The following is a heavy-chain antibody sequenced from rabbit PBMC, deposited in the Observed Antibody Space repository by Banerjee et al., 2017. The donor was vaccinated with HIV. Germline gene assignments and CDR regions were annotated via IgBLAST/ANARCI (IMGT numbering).Heavy chain of an antibody. D-gene: IGHD8-1*01. CDR1: GFDLSGYY. CDR2: IDNGDGST. Sequence: QEQLEESGGGLVKPEGSLTLTCKASGFDLSGYYYMCWVRQAPGKGPEWIACIDNGDGSTYYANWVNGRFTISRSTSLNTVTLQMTSLTAADTATYFCARDGGSSVYTQYYFNLWGPGTLVTVS. CDR3: ARDGGSSVYTQYYFNL. J-gene: IGHJ4*01. V-gene: IGHV1S47*01.